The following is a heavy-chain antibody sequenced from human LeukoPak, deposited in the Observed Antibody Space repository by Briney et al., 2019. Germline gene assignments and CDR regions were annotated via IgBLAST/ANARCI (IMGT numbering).Heavy chain of an antibody. D-gene: IGHD2-15*01. CDR3: AKDSSPYCSGGSCYSGFGY. CDR1: GFTFSSYG. J-gene: IGHJ4*02. V-gene: IGHV3-30*18. CDR2: ISYDGSNK. Sequence: GGSLRLSCAASGFTFSSYGMHWVRQAPGKGLEWVAVISYDGSNKYYADSVKGRFTISRDNSKNTLYLQINSLRAEDTAVYYCAKDSSPYCSGGSCYSGFGYWGQGTLVTVSS.